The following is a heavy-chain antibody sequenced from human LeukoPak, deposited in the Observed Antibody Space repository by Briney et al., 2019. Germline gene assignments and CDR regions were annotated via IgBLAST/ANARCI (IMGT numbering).Heavy chain of an antibody. Sequence: ASVKVSCKASGYTFTAYYFHWVRQAPGQGLEWMGWINPNSGGTNYAQKFQGRVTMTRDTSISTAFMEMSSLRSDDTAVFYCARGSGSYSEFDYWGQGTVVTVSS. V-gene: IGHV1-2*02. J-gene: IGHJ4*02. CDR1: GYTFTAYY. D-gene: IGHD1-26*01. CDR2: INPNSGGT. CDR3: ARGSGSYSEFDY.